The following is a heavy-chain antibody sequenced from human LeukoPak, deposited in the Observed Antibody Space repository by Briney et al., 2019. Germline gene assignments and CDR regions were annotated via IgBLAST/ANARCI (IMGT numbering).Heavy chain of an antibody. V-gene: IGHV4-59*01. Sequence: PSETLSLTCTVSGGSISSFFWSWIRQPPGKGLECIGYIHYSGSTNYNPPLKSRVTISVDTSKNQFSLKLSSVTAADTAVYYCASLGSYRSDYWGQGTLVTVTS. CDR2: IHYSGST. D-gene: IGHD3-16*02. CDR1: GGSISSFF. CDR3: ASLGSYRSDY. J-gene: IGHJ4*02.